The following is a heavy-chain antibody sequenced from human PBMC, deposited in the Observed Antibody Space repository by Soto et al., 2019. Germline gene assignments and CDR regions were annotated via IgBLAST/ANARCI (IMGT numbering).Heavy chain of an antibody. CDR3: ARKILGTTTRPNYWYFDL. CDR1: GFTFINYA. J-gene: IGHJ2*01. Sequence: EVQVLESGGGLVQPGGSLRLPCTGSGFTFINYAMNWVRQAPGKGLEWVSSISGGGDAAFFPDSVRGRFTISRDNSKNTLTLRLNSLGVDDTAVYYCARKILGTTTRPNYWYFDLWGRGTLVTVSS. CDR2: ISGGGDAA. V-gene: IGHV3-23*01. D-gene: IGHD7-27*01.